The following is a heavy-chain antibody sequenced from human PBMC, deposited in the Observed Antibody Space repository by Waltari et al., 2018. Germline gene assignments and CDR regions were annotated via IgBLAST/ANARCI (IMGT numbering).Heavy chain of an antibody. V-gene: IGHV5-51*01. CDR2: VRPNNSDT. D-gene: IGHD1-1*01. Sequence: QLVQSGTEVNKPGEYLKISCKPSGYSLNNHWIGWVRETPGKGLECMGIVRPNNSDTRYSPSFRGQVTISAAKSISIAYLQWSSLKASDTAIYYCARHTEDDNGDDWGQGTLVTVSS. CDR3: ARHTEDDNGDD. J-gene: IGHJ4*02. CDR1: GYSLNNHW.